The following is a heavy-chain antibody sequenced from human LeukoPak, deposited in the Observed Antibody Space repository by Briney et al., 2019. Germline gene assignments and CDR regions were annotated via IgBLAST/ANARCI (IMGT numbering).Heavy chain of an antibody. J-gene: IGHJ4*02. CDR3: ARGGTAMDYYFDH. CDR1: GFFFNSYA. D-gene: IGHD5-18*01. CDR2: ISYDGTNK. V-gene: IGHV3-30-3*01. Sequence: GRSLRLSCAASGFFFNSYAMHWVRQAPGKGLEWVAVISYDGTNKYYADSVKGRFTISRDNSKNTLYLQMNSLRAEDTAVYYCARGGTAMDYYFDHWGQGTLVTVSS.